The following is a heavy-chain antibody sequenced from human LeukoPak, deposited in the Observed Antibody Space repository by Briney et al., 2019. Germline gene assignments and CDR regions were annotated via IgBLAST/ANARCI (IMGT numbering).Heavy chain of an antibody. CDR1: GFTFSSYA. CDR2: ISYDGSNK. D-gene: IGHD6-19*01. CDR3: ARDLSPGIAVAGRFDY. Sequence: GGSLRLSCAASGFTFSSYAMHWVRQAPGEGLEWVAVISYDGSNKYYADSVKGRFTISRDNSKNTLYLQVNRLRAEDTAVYYCARDLSPGIAVAGRFDYWGQGTLVTVSS. J-gene: IGHJ4*02. V-gene: IGHV3-30*04.